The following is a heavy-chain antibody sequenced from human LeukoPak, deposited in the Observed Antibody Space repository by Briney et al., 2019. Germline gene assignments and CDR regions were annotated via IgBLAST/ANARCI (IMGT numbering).Heavy chain of an antibody. CDR1: GFTFNNYW. Sequence: GSLRLSCAASGFTFNNYWMYWVRQAPGKGLEWVAVISYDESNKYYADSVKGRFTISRDNSKNTLYLQMNSLRAEDTAVYYCAKLGVVVITDFDYWGQGTLVTVSS. CDR3: AKLGVVVITDFDY. CDR2: ISYDESNK. V-gene: IGHV3-30*18. D-gene: IGHD3-22*01. J-gene: IGHJ4*02.